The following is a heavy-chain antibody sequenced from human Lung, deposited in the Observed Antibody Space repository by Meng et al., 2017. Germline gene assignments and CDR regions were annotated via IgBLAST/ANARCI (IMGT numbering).Heavy chain of an antibody. Sequence: QVQLAESGGALVQPGRSLRLYCAASGFSFSSHAMHWVRQVPGKGLEWVALISYDGSGEGYADSVKGRFTISRDNSKSTLYLQMDSLRPEDTAVYYCIAEIGPKSFDNWGQGTLVTVSS. CDR2: ISYDGSGE. CDR3: IAEIGPKSFDN. D-gene: IGHD3-22*01. V-gene: IGHV3-30*04. J-gene: IGHJ4*02. CDR1: GFSFSSHA.